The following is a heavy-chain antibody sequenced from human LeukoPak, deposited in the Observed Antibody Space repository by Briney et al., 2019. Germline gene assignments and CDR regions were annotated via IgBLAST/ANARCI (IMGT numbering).Heavy chain of an antibody. Sequence: PGGSLRLSCAASGFTFSSYAMSWVRQAPGKGLEWVSAISGSGGSTYYADSVKGRFTISRDNSKNTLYLQMNSLRAEDTAVYYCANPLAGFWSMGNWGQGTLVTVSS. CDR3: ANPLAGFWSMGN. J-gene: IGHJ4*02. D-gene: IGHD3-3*01. V-gene: IGHV3-23*01. CDR2: ISGSGGST. CDR1: GFTFSSYA.